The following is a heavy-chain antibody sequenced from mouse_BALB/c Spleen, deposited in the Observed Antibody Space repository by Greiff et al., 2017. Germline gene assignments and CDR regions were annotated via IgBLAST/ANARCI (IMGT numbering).Heavy chain of an antibody. D-gene: IGHD1-1*01. CDR3: ARSDYYGSSYWYFEG. Sequence: VQLQHSGAELVRPGSSVQISCKASGYAFSSYWMNWVKQRPGQGLEWIGQIYPGDGDTNYNGKFKGKATLTADKSSSTAYMQLSSLTSEDAAVYFCARSDYYGSSYWYFEGWGAGTTVTVSS. V-gene: IGHV1-80*01. CDR1: GYAFSSYW. CDR2: IYPGDGDT. J-gene: IGHJ1*01.